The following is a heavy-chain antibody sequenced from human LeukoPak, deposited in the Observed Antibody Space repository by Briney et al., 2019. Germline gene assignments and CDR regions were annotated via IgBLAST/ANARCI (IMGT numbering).Heavy chain of an antibody. J-gene: IGHJ4*02. CDR2: INHSGST. Sequence: SETLSLTCAVYGGSFSGYYWSWIRQPPGKGLGWIGEINHSGSTNYNPSLKSRVTISVDTSKNQFSLKLSSVTAADTAVYYCASYIAAGTTTIEGDDYWGQGTLVTVSS. CDR3: ASYIAAGTTTIEGDDY. CDR1: GGSFSGYY. V-gene: IGHV4-34*01. D-gene: IGHD6-13*01.